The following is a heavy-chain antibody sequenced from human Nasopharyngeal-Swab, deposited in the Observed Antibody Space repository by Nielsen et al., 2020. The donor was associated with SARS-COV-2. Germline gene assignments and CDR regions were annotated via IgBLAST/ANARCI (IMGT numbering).Heavy chain of an antibody. J-gene: IGHJ5*02. Sequence: SETLSLTCAVYGGSFSNDYWGWVRQPPWKGLEWIGEINHSGSTNYNPSLKSRLTISVDTSKSQFSLRLTSVTAADTAVYYCAKEGATGWFDPCGQGTLVTVSS. CDR2: INHSGST. CDR1: GGSFSNDY. V-gene: IGHV4-34*01. CDR3: AKEGATGWFDP.